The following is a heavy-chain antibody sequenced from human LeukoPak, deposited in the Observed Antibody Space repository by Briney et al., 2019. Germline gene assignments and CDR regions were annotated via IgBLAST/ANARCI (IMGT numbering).Heavy chain of an antibody. D-gene: IGHD3-3*01. V-gene: IGHV3-72*01. J-gene: IGHJ4*02. CDR3: VREYYYDFPQ. Sequence: GGSLRLSCAASGFNFSDHYMDWVRQAPGKGLEWVGRSRAKIDSYTTEYAASVEGRFTISRDESENTLYLHMNSLKTEDTAVYYCVREYYYDFPQWGQGTLVTVSS. CDR1: GFNFSDHY. CDR2: SRAKIDSYTT.